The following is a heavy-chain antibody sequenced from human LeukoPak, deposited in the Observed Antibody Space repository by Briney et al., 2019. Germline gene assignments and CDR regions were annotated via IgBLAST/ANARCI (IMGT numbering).Heavy chain of an antibody. J-gene: IGHJ4*02. CDR3: ARDVDALDY. D-gene: IGHD2-15*01. Sequence: PGGSLRLSCAASGFTFSSYGMHWVRQAPGKGLEWVAVIWYDGSNKYYADSVKGRFTISRDNSKNTLYLQMHGLRAEDTALYYCARDVDALDYWGQGTLVTVS. CDR1: GFTFSSYG. V-gene: IGHV3-33*01. CDR2: IWYDGSNK.